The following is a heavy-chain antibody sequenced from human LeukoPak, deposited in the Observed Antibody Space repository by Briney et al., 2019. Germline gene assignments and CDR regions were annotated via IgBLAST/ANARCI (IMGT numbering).Heavy chain of an antibody. J-gene: IGHJ4*02. CDR1: GYSSTDYY. CDR2: IKPNSGDT. Sequence: GAPVKVSCKASGYSSTDYYIYWVRQAPGQGLEWMGWIKPNSGDTNYVQKFEGRVTMTRDTSISTAYMELSSLRSDDTAVYYCATKKYSGSFYAFWGQGTLVTVSS. CDR3: ATKKYSGSFYAF. V-gene: IGHV1-2*02. D-gene: IGHD1-26*01.